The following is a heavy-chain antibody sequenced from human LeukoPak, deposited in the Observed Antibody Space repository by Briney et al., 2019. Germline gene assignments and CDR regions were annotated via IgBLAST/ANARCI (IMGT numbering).Heavy chain of an antibody. CDR2: IYSGGST. Sequence: PGGSLRLSCAASGFTVSSNYMGWVRQAPGKGLEWVSVIYSGGSTYYADSVKGRFTISRNNSKNTLYLQMNSLRAEDTAVYYCASYLDLSSGWYYFDYWGQGTLVTVSS. CDR1: GFTVSSNY. J-gene: IGHJ4*02. CDR3: ASYLDLSSGWYYFDY. D-gene: IGHD6-19*01. V-gene: IGHV3-53*01.